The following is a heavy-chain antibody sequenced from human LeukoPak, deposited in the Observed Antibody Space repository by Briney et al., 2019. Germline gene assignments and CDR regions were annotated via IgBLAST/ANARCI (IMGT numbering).Heavy chain of an antibody. CDR2: IHYSGST. CDR1: GGTISSYY. CDR3: ARHVGYGNNWFDP. D-gene: IGHD5-18*01. V-gene: IGHV4-59*08. Sequence: PSETLSLTCTVSGGTISSYYWNWIRQPPGKGLEWIGYIHYSGSTKYNPSLKSRVTISVDTSKNQFSLKLSSVTAADTAVYYCARHVGYGNNWFDPWGQGTLVTVSS. J-gene: IGHJ5*02.